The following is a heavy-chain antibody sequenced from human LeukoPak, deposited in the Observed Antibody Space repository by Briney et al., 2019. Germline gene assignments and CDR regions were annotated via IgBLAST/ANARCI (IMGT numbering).Heavy chain of an antibody. J-gene: IGHJ4*02. D-gene: IGHD3-3*01. CDR3: ARVGTIFGVVIKDFDY. CDR1: GYTFTSYG. Sequence: ASVKVSCKASGYTFTSYGISWVRQAPGQGLEWMGWISAYNGNTNYAQKLQGRVTMTTDTSASTAYMDLRSLRSDDTAVYYCARVGTIFGVVIKDFDYWGQGTLVTVSS. CDR2: ISAYNGNT. V-gene: IGHV1-18*01.